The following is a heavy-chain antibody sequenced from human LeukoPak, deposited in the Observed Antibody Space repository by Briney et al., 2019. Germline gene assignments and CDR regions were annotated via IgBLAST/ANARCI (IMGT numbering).Heavy chain of an antibody. Sequence: PGGSLRLSCAASGFTFSSYAMSWVRQAPGKGLEWVSAISGSGGSTYYADSVKGRFTISGDNSKNTLYLQMNSLRAEDTAVYYCAKWYCSSTSCYFGYWGQGTLVTVSS. V-gene: IGHV3-23*01. CDR2: ISGSGGST. D-gene: IGHD2-2*01. CDR3: AKWYCSSTSCYFGY. J-gene: IGHJ4*02. CDR1: GFTFSSYA.